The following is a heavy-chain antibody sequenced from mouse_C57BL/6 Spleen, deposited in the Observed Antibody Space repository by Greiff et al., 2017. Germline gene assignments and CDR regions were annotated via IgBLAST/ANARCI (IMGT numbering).Heavy chain of an antibody. CDR1: GYSITSGYY. Sequence: EVKVEESGPGLVKPSQSLSLTCSVTGYSITSGYYWNWIRQFPGNKLEWMGYISYDGSNNYNPSLKNRISITRDTSKNQFFLKLNSVTTEDTATYYCARISITTVVPWYFDVWGTGTTVTVSS. CDR2: ISYDGSN. D-gene: IGHD1-1*01. CDR3: ARISITTVVPWYFDV. V-gene: IGHV3-6*01. J-gene: IGHJ1*03.